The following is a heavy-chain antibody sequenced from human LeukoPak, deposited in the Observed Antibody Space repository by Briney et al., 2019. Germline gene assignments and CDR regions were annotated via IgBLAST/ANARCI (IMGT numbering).Heavy chain of an antibody. J-gene: IGHJ5*02. V-gene: IGHV3-48*03. CDR3: AKITPGDYARERFNWFDP. CDR2: ISSSGSTI. CDR1: GFTFSSYE. D-gene: IGHD4-17*01. Sequence: GGSLRLSCAASGFTFSSYEMNWVRQAPGKGLEWVSYISSSGSTIYYADSVKGRFTISRDNAKNSLYLQMNSLRAEDTAVYYCAKITPGDYARERFNWFDPWGQGTLVTVSS.